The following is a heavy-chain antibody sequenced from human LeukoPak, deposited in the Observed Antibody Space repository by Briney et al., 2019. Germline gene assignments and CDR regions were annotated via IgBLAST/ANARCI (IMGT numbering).Heavy chain of an antibody. D-gene: IGHD6-19*01. V-gene: IGHV3-48*01. CDR2: ISSSSSSI. CDR3: ATVGSTGWYYFDY. CDR1: GFTFSTYS. J-gene: IGHJ4*02. Sequence: PGGSLRLSCAASGFTFSTYSMTWGRQAPGKGLEWVSYISSSSSSIYYADSVKGRYTISRDNAKNSLYLQMNSLRAEDTAVYYCATVGSTGWYYFDYWGQGTLVTVSS.